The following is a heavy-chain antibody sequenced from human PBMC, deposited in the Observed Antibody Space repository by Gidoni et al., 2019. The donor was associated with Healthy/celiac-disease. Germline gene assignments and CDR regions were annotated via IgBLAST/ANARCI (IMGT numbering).Heavy chain of an antibody. V-gene: IGHV3-23*04. CDR2: ISGSGSST. J-gene: IGHJ5*02. Sequence: EVQLVESGGGLVQPGGSLRLSCSASGFTFIRYALCWVRLAPGKGLGWVSPISGSGSSTYYADSVKGRFTISRDNSKNTLYLQMNSLRAEDTAVYYCAKDIQYYDFWSDAGWFDPWGQGTLVTVSS. CDR1: GFTFIRYA. D-gene: IGHD3-3*01. CDR3: AKDIQYYDFWSDAGWFDP.